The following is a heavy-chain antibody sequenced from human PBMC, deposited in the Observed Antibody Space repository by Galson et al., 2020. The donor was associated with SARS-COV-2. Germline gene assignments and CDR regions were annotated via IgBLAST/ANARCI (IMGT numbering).Heavy chain of an antibody. CDR2: ISYDGSNK. V-gene: IGHV3-30-3*01. CDR3: ARDGGNWFDP. Sequence: TGGSLRLSCAASGFTFSSYSMHWVRQAPGKGLEWVAFISYDGSNKYYAYSVKGRFTISRDNSKNTLYLQMNSLRAEDTAVYYCARDGGNWFDPWGQGTLVTVSS. J-gene: IGHJ5*02. D-gene: IGHD3-16*01. CDR1: GFTFSSYS.